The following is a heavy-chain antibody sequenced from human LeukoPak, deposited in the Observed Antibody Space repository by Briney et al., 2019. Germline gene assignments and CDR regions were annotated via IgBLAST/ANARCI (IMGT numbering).Heavy chain of an antibody. CDR1: GYTFTSYG. CDR3: ARAQWFGELLT. Sequence: GASVKVSCKASGYTFTSYGISWVRQAPGQGLEWMGWISAYNGNTNYAQKLQGRVTMTTDTSTSTAYMELSSLRSEDTAVYYCARAQWFGELLTWGQGTLVTVSS. D-gene: IGHD3-10*01. CDR2: ISAYNGNT. V-gene: IGHV1-18*01. J-gene: IGHJ5*02.